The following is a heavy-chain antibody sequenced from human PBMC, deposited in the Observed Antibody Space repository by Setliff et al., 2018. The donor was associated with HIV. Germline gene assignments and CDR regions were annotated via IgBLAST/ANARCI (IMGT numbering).Heavy chain of an antibody. D-gene: IGHD3-10*01. CDR2: INVYSGDT. CDR1: GYRFNTYG. Sequence: ASVKVSCKASGYRFNTYGISWVRQAPGQGLEWLAWINVYSGDTNFAQRFQGRVTMTRDASTGTAYMELRNLRSDDTPVYYCATDRTQTGISMVRGRLTDPARYPLDYWGPGNLVSVSS. CDR3: ATDRTQTGISMVRGRLTDPARYPLDY. V-gene: IGHV1-18*01. J-gene: IGHJ4*02.